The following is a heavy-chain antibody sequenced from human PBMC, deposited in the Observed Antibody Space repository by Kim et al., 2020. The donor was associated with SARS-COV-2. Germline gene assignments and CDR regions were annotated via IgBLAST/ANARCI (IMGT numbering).Heavy chain of an antibody. CDR2: IRSKPKNYAT. J-gene: IGHJ4*02. D-gene: IGHD4-17*01. CDR3: ATYTDYFFNY. V-gene: IGHV3-73*01. Sequence: GGSLRLSCAASGFIFSGSTIHWVRQASGKGLEWVGRIRSKPKNYATEYTVSVKGRFTVSRDDSKNTAYLQMNGLKTEDTAVYYCATYTDYFFNYWCQVIL. CDR1: GFIFSGST.